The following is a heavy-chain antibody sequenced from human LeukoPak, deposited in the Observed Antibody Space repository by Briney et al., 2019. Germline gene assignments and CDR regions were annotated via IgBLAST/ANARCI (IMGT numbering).Heavy chain of an antibody. CDR3: ARDWLGYCSSTSCYPDY. Sequence: ASVKVSCKASGYTFTGYYMHWVRQAPGLGLEWMGWINPNNGNTNYAQKLQGRVTMTTDTSTSTAYMELRSLRSDDTAVYYCARDWLGYCSSTSCYPDYWGQGTLVTVSS. CDR1: GYTFTGYY. CDR2: INPNNGNT. D-gene: IGHD2-2*01. V-gene: IGHV1-18*04. J-gene: IGHJ4*02.